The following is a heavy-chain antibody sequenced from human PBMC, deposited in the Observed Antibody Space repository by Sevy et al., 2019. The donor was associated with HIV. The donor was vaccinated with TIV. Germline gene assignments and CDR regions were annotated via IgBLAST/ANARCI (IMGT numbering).Heavy chain of an antibody. D-gene: IGHD3-10*01. CDR1: GASISSYY. V-gene: IGHV4-59*01. CDR2: IYYSGST. Sequence: SETLSLTCSVSGASISSYYWSCIRQPPGKGLEWIGYIYYSGSTNYNPSLKSRVTISVDTSKNQFSLKLSSVTAADPAVYYCVRDYYCSWAVHAFDICGQGTPVTVSS. J-gene: IGHJ3*02. CDR3: VRDYYCSWAVHAFDI.